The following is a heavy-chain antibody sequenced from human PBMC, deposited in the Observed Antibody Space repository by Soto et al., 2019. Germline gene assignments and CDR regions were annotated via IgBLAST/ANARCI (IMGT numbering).Heavy chain of an antibody. J-gene: IGHJ5*02. CDR2: INPNSGNT. Sequence: QVPLVQSGAEVKKPGASVKVSCKASGYPFTKYDINWVRQATGQGLEWMGWINPNSGNTGYSQKFQGRVTMTRNTSISTAYMELSGLRFDDTAVYYCARSPPRVEKNNYAGCWFDPWGQGTLVTVSS. V-gene: IGHV1-8*01. CDR3: ARSPPRVEKNNYAGCWFDP. D-gene: IGHD4-4*01. CDR1: GYPFTKYD.